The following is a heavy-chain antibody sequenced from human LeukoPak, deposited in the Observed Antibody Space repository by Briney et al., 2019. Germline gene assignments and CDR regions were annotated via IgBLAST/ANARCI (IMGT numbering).Heavy chain of an antibody. J-gene: IGHJ3*02. CDR3: ASGYYDILTDLHDAFDI. V-gene: IGHV1-18*04. Sequence: ASVKVSCQASGYTFTSYGISWVRQAPGQGLEWMGWISAYNGNTNYAQKLQGRVTMTTDTSTSTAYMELRSLRSDDTAVYYCASGYYDILTDLHDAFDIWGQGTIVTVSS. D-gene: IGHD3-9*01. CDR2: ISAYNGNT. CDR1: GYTFTSYG.